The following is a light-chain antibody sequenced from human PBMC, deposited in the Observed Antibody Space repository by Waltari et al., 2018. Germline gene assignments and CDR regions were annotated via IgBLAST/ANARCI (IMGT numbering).Light chain of an antibody. CDR2: RAS. CDR3: QQHDNSPYS. V-gene: IGKV1-33*01. J-gene: IGKJ2*03. Sequence: IQMTQSPSSLSASVGDRVNITCRASQGISNWLAWYQQKPGKAPKLLIYRASNLETGVPSRFSGSGSGTDFTLTISSLQPEDIATYYCQQHDNSPYSFGQGTKVEIK. CDR1: QGISNW.